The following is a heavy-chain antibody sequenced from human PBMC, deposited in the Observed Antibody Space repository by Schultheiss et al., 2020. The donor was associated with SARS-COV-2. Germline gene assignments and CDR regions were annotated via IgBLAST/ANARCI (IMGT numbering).Heavy chain of an antibody. CDR3: AHGYKGYYYYMDV. D-gene: IGHD5-18*01. V-gene: IGHV2-70*04. CDR1: GFSLSTSGMR. J-gene: IGHJ6*03. CDR2: IDWDDDK. Sequence: SGPTLVKPTHTLTLTCTFSGFSLSTSGMRASWIRQPPGKALEWLARIDWDDDKFYSTSLKTRLTISKDTSKNQVVLTMTNMDPVDTATYYCAHGYKGYYYYMDVWGKGTTVTVSS.